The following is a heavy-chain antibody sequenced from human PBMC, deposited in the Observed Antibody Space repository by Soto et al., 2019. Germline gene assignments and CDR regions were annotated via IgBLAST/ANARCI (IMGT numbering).Heavy chain of an antibody. CDR1: GFTCENYE. CDR2: ISSSGSMM. Sequence: CAADGFTCENYEMTSVRQAPGKGLQWLSYISSSGSMMYYAESVKGRFTISRDNTKNTLYLQMNSLRAEDTAVYYCARDGGGSYYYYGMDVWGQGTTVTVSS. J-gene: IGHJ6*02. V-gene: IGHV3-48*03. CDR3: ARDGGGSYYYYGMDV. D-gene: IGHD3-16*01.